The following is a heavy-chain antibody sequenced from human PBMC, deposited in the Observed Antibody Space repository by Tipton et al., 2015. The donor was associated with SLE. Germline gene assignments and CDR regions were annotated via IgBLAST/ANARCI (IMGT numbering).Heavy chain of an antibody. CDR3: ARGRLYYDSSGYHNAAFDI. D-gene: IGHD3-22*01. CDR1: GGSISSHY. J-gene: IGHJ3*02. V-gene: IGHV4-59*11. Sequence: TLSLTCTVSGGSISSHYWSWIRQPPGKGLEWIAYIYYSGSTNYNPSLKSRVTMSVDTSKNQISLKLSSVTAADTAVYYCARGRLYYDSSGYHNAAFDIWGQGTMVTVSS. CDR2: IYYSGST.